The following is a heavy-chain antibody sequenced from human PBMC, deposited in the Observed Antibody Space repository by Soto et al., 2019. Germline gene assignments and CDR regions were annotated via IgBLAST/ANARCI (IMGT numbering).Heavy chain of an antibody. CDR3: ARDREYSSSRDSGY. CDR2: ISAYNGNT. J-gene: IGHJ4*02. V-gene: IGHV1-18*01. CDR1: GYTFTSYG. D-gene: IGHD6-6*01. Sequence: ASVKVSCKASGYTFTSYGISWVRQAPGQGLEWMGWISAYNGNTNYAQKIQGRVTMTTDTSTSTAYMELRSLRSDDTAVYYCARDREYSSSRDSGYWGQGTLVTVSS.